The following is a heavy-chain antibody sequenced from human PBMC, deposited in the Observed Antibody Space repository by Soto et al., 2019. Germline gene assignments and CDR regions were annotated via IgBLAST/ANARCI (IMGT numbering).Heavy chain of an antibody. V-gene: IGHV1-69*13. CDR1: GGTFSSYA. D-gene: IGHD5-12*01. Sequence: SVKVSCKASGGTFSSYAISWVRQAPGQGLEWMGGIIPIFGTANYAQKFQGRVTITADESTSTAYMELSSLRSEDTAVYYCTRVREMATSGWFDPWGQGTLVTVSS. J-gene: IGHJ5*02. CDR3: TRVREMATSGWFDP. CDR2: IIPIFGTA.